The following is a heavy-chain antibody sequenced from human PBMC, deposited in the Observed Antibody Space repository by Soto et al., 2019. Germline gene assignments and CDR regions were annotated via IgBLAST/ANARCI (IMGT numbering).Heavy chain of an antibody. CDR2: MTDRGDRT. Sequence: EVQLLESGGGLVQPGGSLRLSCAGSGFSFGNYAMSWGRQAPGQGLEWVTSMTDRGDRTEYAYSVKGRFTVSRDNSKNMFYLQMTSLRTEDTAGYYCVKETSGTWGYMADWGRGTTVTVSS. V-gene: IGHV3-23*01. CDR3: VKETSGTWGYMAD. J-gene: IGHJ6*02. D-gene: IGHD2-15*01. CDR1: GFSFGNYA.